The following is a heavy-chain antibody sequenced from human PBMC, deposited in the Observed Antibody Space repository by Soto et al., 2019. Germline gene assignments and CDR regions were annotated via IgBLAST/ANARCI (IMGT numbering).Heavy chain of an antibody. J-gene: IGHJ4*02. CDR3: AKVQLESTYFDYVNQFDY. CDR2: ISGSGGST. V-gene: IGHV3-23*01. D-gene: IGHD3-9*01. CDR1: GFTFSSYA. Sequence: GGSLRLSCAASGFTFSSYAMSWVRQAPGKGLEWVSAISGSGGSTYYADSVKGRFTISRDNSKNTLYLQMNSLRAEDTAVYYCAKVQLESTYFDYVNQFDYWGQGTLVTVSS.